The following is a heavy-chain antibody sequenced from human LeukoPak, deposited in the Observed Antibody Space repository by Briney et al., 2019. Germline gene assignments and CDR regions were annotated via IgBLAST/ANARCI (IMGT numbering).Heavy chain of an antibody. J-gene: IGHJ4*02. V-gene: IGHV1-46*01. CDR1: GYTFTGYY. Sequence: ASVKVSCKASGYTFTGYYMHWVRQAPGQGLEWMGIINPSGGSESYAQKFQGRVTMTRDTSTSTVYMELSSLRSEDTAVYYCARGRTSSAGRRYYFDYWGQGTLVTVSS. CDR3: ARGRTSSAGRRYYFDY. D-gene: IGHD2-2*01. CDR2: INPSGGSE.